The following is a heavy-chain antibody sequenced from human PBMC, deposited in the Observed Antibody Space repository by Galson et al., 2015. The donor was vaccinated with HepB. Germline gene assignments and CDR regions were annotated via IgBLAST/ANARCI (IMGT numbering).Heavy chain of an antibody. CDR2: ISYDGSNK. Sequence: SLRLSCAASGFTFSSYGMHWVRQALGKGLEWVAVISYDGSNKYYADSVKGRFTISRDNSKNTLYLQMNSLRAEDTAVYYCAKDFLDTADYYYYGMDVWGQGTTVTVSS. D-gene: IGHD5-18*01. V-gene: IGHV3-30*18. CDR3: AKDFLDTADYYYYGMDV. J-gene: IGHJ6*02. CDR1: GFTFSSYG.